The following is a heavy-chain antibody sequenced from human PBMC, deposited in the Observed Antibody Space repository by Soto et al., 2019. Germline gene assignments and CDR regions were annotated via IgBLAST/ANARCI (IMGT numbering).Heavy chain of an antibody. CDR3: ARGYNWNSDVFDI. V-gene: IGHV4-4*02. D-gene: IGHD1-7*01. J-gene: IGHJ3*02. CDR2: IYHSGST. CDR1: GGSIRGSNG. Sequence: SETQRLTYAVSGGSIRGSNGWSWVRQPPGKGLEWIGEIYHSGSTNYNPSLKSRVTISVDKSKNQFSLKLSSVTAADTAVYYCARGYNWNSDVFDIWGQGTMVTVSS.